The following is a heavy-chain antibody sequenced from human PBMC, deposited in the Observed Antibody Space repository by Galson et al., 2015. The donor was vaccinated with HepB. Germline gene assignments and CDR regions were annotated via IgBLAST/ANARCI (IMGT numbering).Heavy chain of an antibody. D-gene: IGHD3-22*01. J-gene: IGHJ4*02. CDR3: VIRYYDHSSVFDY. Sequence: SLRLSCAASGFTFSDYAMHWVRQGPRKGLEHVSAISSDGDNTYYADSVKGRFTISRDNSKKTLYLQMSSLRTEDTAVYYCVIRYYDHSSVFDYWGQGTLVTVSS. CDR1: GFTFSDYA. CDR2: ISSDGDNT. V-gene: IGHV3-64D*06.